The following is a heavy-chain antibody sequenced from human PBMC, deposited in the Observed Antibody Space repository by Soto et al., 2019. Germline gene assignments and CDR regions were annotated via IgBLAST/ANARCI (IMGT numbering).Heavy chain of an antibody. CDR2: ISAYNGNT. D-gene: IGHD5-18*01. J-gene: IGHJ5*02. Sequence: ASVKVSCQASGYTFTSYGISWVRQAPGQGLEWMGWISAYNGNTNYAQKLQGRVTMTTDTSTSTAYMELRSLRSDDTAVYYCARETPNTAMVSDWFDPWGQGTLVTVSS. CDR1: GYTFTSYG. CDR3: ARETPNTAMVSDWFDP. V-gene: IGHV1-18*01.